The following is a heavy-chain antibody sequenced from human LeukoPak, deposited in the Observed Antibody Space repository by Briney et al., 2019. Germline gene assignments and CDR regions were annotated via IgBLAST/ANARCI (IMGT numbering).Heavy chain of an antibody. CDR3: AKSMSGYSYGTIDY. D-gene: IGHD5-18*01. V-gene: IGHV3-23*01. J-gene: IGHJ4*02. CDR1: GFTFSRYA. CDR2: ISGSGAST. Sequence: GGSLRLSCAASGFTFSRYAMSWVRQAPGKGLEWVSAISGSGASTYHADSVKGRFTISRDNSKNTLYLQMNSLRVEDTAVYYCAKSMSGYSYGTIDYWGQGTLVTVSS.